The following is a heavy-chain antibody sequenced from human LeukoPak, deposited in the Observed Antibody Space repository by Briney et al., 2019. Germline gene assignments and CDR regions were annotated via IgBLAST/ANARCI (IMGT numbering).Heavy chain of an antibody. Sequence: GGSLRLSCAASGFTFNTFNMNWVRQAPGKGLECVSSITSGGDSIYYADSGKDPLTTYRDNGKNSLSLQPNSLRVEHTSVYYCARGHYEVLAASYKWTPYYWGQGTLVTVSS. D-gene: IGHD3-9*01. J-gene: IGHJ4*02. CDR3: ARGHYEVLAASYKWTPYY. V-gene: IGHV3-21*01. CDR1: GFTFNTFN. CDR2: ITSGGDSI.